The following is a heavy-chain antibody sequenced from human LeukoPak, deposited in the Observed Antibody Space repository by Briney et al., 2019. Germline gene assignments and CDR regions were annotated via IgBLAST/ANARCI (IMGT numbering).Heavy chain of an antibody. CDR3: ARGVGSSSYYYYYGMDV. CDR2: IIPILGIA. Sequence: ASVKVSCKASGGTFSSYAISWVRQAPGQGLEWMGRIIPILGIANYAQKFQGRVTITADKSTSTAYMELSSLRSEDTAAYYCARGVGSSSYYYYYGMDVWGQGTTVTVSS. D-gene: IGHD6-6*01. CDR1: GGTFSSYA. V-gene: IGHV1-69*04. J-gene: IGHJ6*02.